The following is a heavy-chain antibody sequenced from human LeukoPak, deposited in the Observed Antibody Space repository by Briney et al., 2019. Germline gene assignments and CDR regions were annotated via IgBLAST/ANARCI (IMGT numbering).Heavy chain of an antibody. J-gene: IGHJ4*02. CDR2: ISGSGGST. D-gene: IGHD6-13*01. Sequence: GGSLRLSCAASGFTFSSYALSWVRQAPGKGLEWVSAISGSGGSTYYADSVKGRFTISRDNSKNTLYLQMNSLRAEDTAVYYCAKDEIAARSPYYFDYWGQGTLVTVSS. CDR3: AKDEIAARSPYYFDY. V-gene: IGHV3-23*01. CDR1: GFTFSSYA.